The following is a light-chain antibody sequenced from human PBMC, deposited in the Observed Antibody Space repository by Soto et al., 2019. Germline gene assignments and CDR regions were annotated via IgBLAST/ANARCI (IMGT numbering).Light chain of an antibody. J-gene: IGKJ4*01. CDR3: QQRSEWPLT. Sequence: DIVLTQSPGTLSLSPGERATLSCTASQSMGTNLAWYQQKPGQAPRLLIYDASNRATGIPAGFSGSGSATDLTLTIASLEPEDSAVYFCQQRSEWPLTFGGGTKV. CDR1: QSMGTN. CDR2: DAS. V-gene: IGKV3-11*01.